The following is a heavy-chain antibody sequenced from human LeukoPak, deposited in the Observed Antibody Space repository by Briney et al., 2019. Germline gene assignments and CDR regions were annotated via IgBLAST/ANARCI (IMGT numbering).Heavy chain of an antibody. CDR2: ISSTRAI. D-gene: IGHD3-10*01. J-gene: IGHJ6*02. CDR1: GFIFSRYS. V-gene: IGHV3-48*02. CDR3: ARSSFRPYYYYYGMDV. Sequence: PGGSLRLSCAASGFIFSRYSINWVRQAPGKGLEWVSYISSTRAISYADSVQGRFTISRDNAKNSLYLQMNSLRDEDTAVYYCARSSFRPYYYYYGMDVWGQGTTVTVSS.